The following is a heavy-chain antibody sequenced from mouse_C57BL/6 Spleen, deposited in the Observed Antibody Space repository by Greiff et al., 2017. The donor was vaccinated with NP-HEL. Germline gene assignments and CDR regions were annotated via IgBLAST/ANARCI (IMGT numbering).Heavy chain of an antibody. CDR3: ARSGYYGSSYDYAMDY. J-gene: IGHJ4*01. CDR2: IDPEDGET. D-gene: IGHD1-1*01. Sequence: VQLKESGAELVKPGASVKLSCTASGFNIKDYYMHWVKQRTEQGLEWIGRIDPEDGETKYATKFQGKATITADTSSNTAYLQLSSLTSEDTAVYYCARSGYYGSSYDYAMDYWGQGTSVTVSS. V-gene: IGHV14-2*01. CDR1: GFNIKDYY.